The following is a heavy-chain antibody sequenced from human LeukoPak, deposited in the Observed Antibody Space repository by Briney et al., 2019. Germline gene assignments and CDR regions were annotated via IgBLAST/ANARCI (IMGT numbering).Heavy chain of an antibody. Sequence: SETLSLTCTVSGYSISSGYYWGWIRQPPGKGLEWIGSIYHSGCTYYNPSLKSRVTISVDTSKNQFSLKLSSVTAADTAVYYCARDRSSGWIGGGYWGQGTLVTVSS. D-gene: IGHD6-19*01. V-gene: IGHV4-38-2*02. CDR3: ARDRSSGWIGGGY. CDR1: GYSISSGYY. CDR2: IYHSGCT. J-gene: IGHJ4*02.